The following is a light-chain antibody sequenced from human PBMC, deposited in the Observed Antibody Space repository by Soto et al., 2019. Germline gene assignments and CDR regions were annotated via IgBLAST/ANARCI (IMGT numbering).Light chain of an antibody. J-gene: IGKJ1*01. Sequence: EIVLTQSPATLSLSPGERATLSCRASQSVSSYLAWYQQKPGQAPRLLIYDASNRATGIPARFSGSGSGTDFTLTISSLEAKDFATYHCQQYNSYSEAFGQGTKVDIK. CDR2: DAS. V-gene: IGKV3-11*01. CDR3: QQYNSYSEA. CDR1: QSVSSY.